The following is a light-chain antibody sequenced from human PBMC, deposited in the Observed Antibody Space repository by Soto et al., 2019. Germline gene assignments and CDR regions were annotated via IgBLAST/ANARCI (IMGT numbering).Light chain of an antibody. Sequence: QSALTQPASVSGSPGQSITISCTGTSSDAGGYSYVSWYQQHPGKAPKLMIYEVNNRPSGVSNRFSGSKSGNTASLTISGLQAEDEADYYCSSYTSSSTYVFGTGTKVTVL. CDR3: SSYTSSSTYV. V-gene: IGLV2-14*01. CDR1: SSDAGGYSY. CDR2: EVN. J-gene: IGLJ1*01.